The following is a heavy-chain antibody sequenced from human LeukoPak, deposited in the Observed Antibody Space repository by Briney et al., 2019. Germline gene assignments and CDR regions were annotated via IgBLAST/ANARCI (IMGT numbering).Heavy chain of an antibody. CDR3: AKGAMIQLWLEYYFDY. J-gene: IGHJ4*02. V-gene: IGHV3-23*01. Sequence: PGGSLRLSCAASGFTFSSYAMSWVRQAPGKGLEWVSAISGSGGSTYYADSVKGRFTISRDNSKNTLYLQMNSLRAEDTAVYYCAKGAMIQLWLEYYFDYWGQGTLVNVSS. CDR2: ISGSGGST. D-gene: IGHD5-18*01. CDR1: GFTFSSYA.